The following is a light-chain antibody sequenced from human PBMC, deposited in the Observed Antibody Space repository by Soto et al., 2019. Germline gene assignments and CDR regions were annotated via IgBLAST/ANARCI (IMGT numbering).Light chain of an antibody. CDR1: SSDVGGYNY. CDR2: DVS. J-gene: IGLJ1*01. CDR3: CSYAGSYTLYV. V-gene: IGLV2-11*01. Sequence: QSARTQPRSVSGSPGQSVTISCTGTSSDVGGYNYVSWYQQHPGKAPKLMIYDVSKRPSGVPDRFSGSKSGNTASLTISGLQAEDEADYYCCSYAGSYTLYVFGTGTKVTVL.